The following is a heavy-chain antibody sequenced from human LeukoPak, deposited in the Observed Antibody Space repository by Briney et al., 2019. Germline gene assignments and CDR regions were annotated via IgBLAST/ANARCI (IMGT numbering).Heavy chain of an antibody. CDR1: GLTFNSYA. CDR3: AKGLSTYSSSSPDY. D-gene: IGHD6-6*01. V-gene: IGHV3-23*01. Sequence: GGSLRLSCAASGLTFNSYAMIWVRQAPGKGLEWVSVINGNGGSTYYADSVKGRFTMSRDSFKSTLYLQMNSLRAEDTAIYYCAKGLSTYSSSSPDYWGQGTLVTVSS. J-gene: IGHJ4*02. CDR2: INGNGGST.